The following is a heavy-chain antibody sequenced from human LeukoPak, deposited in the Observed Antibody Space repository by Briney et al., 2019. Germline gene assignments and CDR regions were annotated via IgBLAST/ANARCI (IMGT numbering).Heavy chain of an antibody. V-gene: IGHV4-34*01. CDR1: GGSFSGYY. J-gene: IGHJ6*02. Sequence: PSETLSLTCAVYGGSFSGYYWSWIRQPPGKGLEWIGEINHSGSTNYNPSLKSRVTISVDTSKNQFSLKLSSVTAADTAVYYCARAHDFWSGYYYYYYGMDVWGQRTTVTVSS. CDR3: ARAHDFWSGYYYYYYGMDV. D-gene: IGHD3-3*01. CDR2: INHSGST.